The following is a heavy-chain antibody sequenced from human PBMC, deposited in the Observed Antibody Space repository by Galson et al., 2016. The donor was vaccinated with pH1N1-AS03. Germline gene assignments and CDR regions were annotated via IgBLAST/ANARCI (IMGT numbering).Heavy chain of an antibody. Sequence: SLRLSCAASGFTFATCAMSWVRQAPGKGLEWLSAISGSGANTDCADSVKGRFTISRGNSRNTLYLQMNSLRAEDTAVYYCAKTSDFWSGYYPFDSWGQGTLVTVSS. V-gene: IGHV3-23*01. CDR1: GFTFATCA. CDR3: AKTSDFWSGYYPFDS. J-gene: IGHJ4*02. D-gene: IGHD3-3*01. CDR2: ISGSGANT.